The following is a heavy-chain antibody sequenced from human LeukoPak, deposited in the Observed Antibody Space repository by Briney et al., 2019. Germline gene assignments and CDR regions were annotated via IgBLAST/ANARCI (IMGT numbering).Heavy chain of an antibody. CDR3: AKFPAGGVVIRDYYFDY. Sequence: ASVKVSCKSSGYTFTDYYIHWVRQAPGQGLEWMGWINPKSGGTHFSQSFQGRVTMTRDTSISTAYMELSWLRSEDTAVYYCAKFPAGGVVIRDYYFDYWGQGTLVTVSS. J-gene: IGHJ4*02. CDR2: INPKSGGT. CDR1: GYTFTDYY. V-gene: IGHV1-2*02. D-gene: IGHD3-3*01.